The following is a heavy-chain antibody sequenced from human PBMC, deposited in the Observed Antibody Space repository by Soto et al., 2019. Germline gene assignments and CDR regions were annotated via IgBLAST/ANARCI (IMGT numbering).Heavy chain of an antibody. CDR1: GFTFSSYG. D-gene: IGHD3-3*01. V-gene: IGHV3-30*18. CDR2: ISYDGSNK. CDR3: AKEREPTTIFGVVTNNWFDP. J-gene: IGHJ5*02. Sequence: GGSLRLSCAASGFTFSSYGMHWVRQAPGKGLEWVAVISYDGSNKYYADSVKGRFTISRDNSKNTLYLQMNSLRAEDTAVYYCAKEREPTTIFGVVTNNWFDPWGQGTLVTVSS.